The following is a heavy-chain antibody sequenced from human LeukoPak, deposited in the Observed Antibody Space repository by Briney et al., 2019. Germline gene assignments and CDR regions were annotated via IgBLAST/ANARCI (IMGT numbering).Heavy chain of an antibody. CDR1: GFTFSDYY. CDR2: ISSSGSTI. CDR3: ARASPLRFLEYYFDY. V-gene: IGHV3-11*01. D-gene: IGHD3-3*01. Sequence: GGSLRLSCAASGFTFSDYYMSWIRHAPGKGLEWVSYISSSGSTIYYADSVKGRFTISRDNAKNSLYLQMNSLRAEDTAVYYCARASPLRFLEYYFDYWGQGTLVTVSS. J-gene: IGHJ4*02.